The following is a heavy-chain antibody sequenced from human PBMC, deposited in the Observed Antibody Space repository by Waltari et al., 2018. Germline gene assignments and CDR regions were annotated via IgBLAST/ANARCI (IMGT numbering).Heavy chain of an antibody. Sequence: QVQLQESGPGLVKPSETLSLTCAVSGYSISSGYYWGWIRQPPGKGLEWIGSIYHSGSTNYNPSLKSRVTISVDTSKNQFSLKLSSVTAADTAVYYCARGIVGVPIDYWGQGTLVTVSS. D-gene: IGHD1-26*01. CDR1: GYSISSGYY. V-gene: IGHV4-38-2*01. J-gene: IGHJ4*02. CDR3: ARGIVGVPIDY. CDR2: IYHSGST.